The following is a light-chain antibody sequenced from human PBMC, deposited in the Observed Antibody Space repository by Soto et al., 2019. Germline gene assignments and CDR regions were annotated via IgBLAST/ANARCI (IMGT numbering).Light chain of an antibody. J-gene: IGLJ1*01. V-gene: IGLV2-8*01. CDR2: EVT. Sequence: QSALTQPPSASGSPGQSVTISCTGTSSDVGHYNYVSWYQYHPGKAPKLMIFEVTKRPSGVPDRFSGSKSGNTASLTVSGLQAEDEADYYCSSYADSNIFVFGTGTKVTVL. CDR3: SSYADSNIFV. CDR1: SSDVGHYNY.